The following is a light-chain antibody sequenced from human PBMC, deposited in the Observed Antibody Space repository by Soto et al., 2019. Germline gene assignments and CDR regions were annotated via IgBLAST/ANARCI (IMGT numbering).Light chain of an antibody. Sequence: QSVLTQPRSVSGSPGQSVTISCTGTSRDVGGYNYVSWYQQHPGKAPELMIYDVTKRPSGVPDRFSGSKSGNTASLTISGLQAEDEADYYCCSYAGSYNFGVFGGGTKVTVL. J-gene: IGLJ3*02. V-gene: IGLV2-11*01. CDR1: SRDVGGYNY. CDR3: CSYAGSYNFGV. CDR2: DVT.